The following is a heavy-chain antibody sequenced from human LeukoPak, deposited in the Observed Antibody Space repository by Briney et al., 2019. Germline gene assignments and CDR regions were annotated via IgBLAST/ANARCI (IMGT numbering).Heavy chain of an antibody. V-gene: IGHV4-59*01. Sequence: SETLSLTCTVSGGSISSYYWSWIRQPPGKGLEWIGYIYYSGSTNYNPSLKSRVTISVDTSKNQFSLKLGSVTAADTAVYYCARYSGSYYPYYYYMDVWGKGTTVTISS. CDR1: GGSISSYY. CDR3: ARYSGSYYPYYYYMDV. CDR2: IYYSGST. D-gene: IGHD1-26*01. J-gene: IGHJ6*03.